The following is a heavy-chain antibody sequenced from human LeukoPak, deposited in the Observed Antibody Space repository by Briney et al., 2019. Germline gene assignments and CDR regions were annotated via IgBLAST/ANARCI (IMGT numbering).Heavy chain of an antibody. CDR2: INQGGIT. CDR1: GGSFSDYY. V-gene: IGHV4-34*01. Sequence: SETLSLTCGVYGGSFSDYYWSWIRQPPGKGLEWIGEINQGGITNYNPSLKSRVTMSLDTSKNQFSLKLSSVIVADTAVYYCAKNFDTWGQGTLVTVSS. J-gene: IGHJ5*02. CDR3: AKNFDT.